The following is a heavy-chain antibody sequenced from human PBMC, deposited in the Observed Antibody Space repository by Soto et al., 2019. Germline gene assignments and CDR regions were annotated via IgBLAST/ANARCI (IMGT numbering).Heavy chain of an antibody. Sequence: VPLVESGGGLVQPGGSLRLSCAASGFTLSSYSMNWVRQAPGKGLEWVSYISSSSSTIYYADSVKGRFTISRDNAKNSLYLQMNSLRAEDTAVYYCARADSGYAHGYYYYGMDVWGQGTTVTVSS. D-gene: IGHD5-12*01. CDR2: ISSSSSTI. CDR1: GFTLSSYS. CDR3: ARADSGYAHGYYYYGMDV. J-gene: IGHJ6*02. V-gene: IGHV3-48*01.